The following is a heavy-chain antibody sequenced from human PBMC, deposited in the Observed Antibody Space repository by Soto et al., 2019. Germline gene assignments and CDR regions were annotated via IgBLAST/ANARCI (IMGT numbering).Heavy chain of an antibody. V-gene: IGHV4-34*01. J-gene: IGHJ6*02. Sequence: SETLSLTCAVYGGSFSGYYWSWIRQPPGKGLEWIGEINHSGSINYNPSLKSRVTISVDTSKNQFSLKLSSVTAADTAVYYCARGGDTVVVPAANYYHYYGMDVWGQGTTVTVSS. CDR1: GGSFSGYY. CDR3: ARGGDTVVVPAANYYHYYGMDV. CDR2: INHSGSI. D-gene: IGHD2-2*01.